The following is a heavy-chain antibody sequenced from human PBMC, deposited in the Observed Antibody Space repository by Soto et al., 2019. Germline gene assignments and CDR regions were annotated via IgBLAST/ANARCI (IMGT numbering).Heavy chain of an antibody. V-gene: IGHV1-18*01. CDR2: ISAYNGNT. CDR1: GYTFTSYG. J-gene: IGHJ4*02. CDR3: ARSIGIAVAGTTVDY. Sequence: ASVKVSCKASGYTFTSYGISWVRQAPGQGLEWMGWISAYNGNTNYAQKLQGRVTMTTDTSTSTAYMELRSLRSDDTAVYYCARSIGIAVAGTTVDYWGQGTLVTVS. D-gene: IGHD6-19*01.